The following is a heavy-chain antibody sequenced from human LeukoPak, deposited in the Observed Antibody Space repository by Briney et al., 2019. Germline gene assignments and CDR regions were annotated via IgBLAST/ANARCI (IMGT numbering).Heavy chain of an antibody. CDR1: GFTFTSSA. CDR2: IVVGSGNT. V-gene: IGHV1-58*02. CDR3: ARARGSGSYPFDP. J-gene: IGHJ5*02. D-gene: IGHD3-10*01. Sequence: SVKVSCKASGFTFTSSAMQWVRQARGQRLEWIGWIVVGSGNTNYAQKFQERVTITRDMSTSTAYMELSSLRSEDTAVYYCARARGSGSYPFDPWGQGTLVTVSS.